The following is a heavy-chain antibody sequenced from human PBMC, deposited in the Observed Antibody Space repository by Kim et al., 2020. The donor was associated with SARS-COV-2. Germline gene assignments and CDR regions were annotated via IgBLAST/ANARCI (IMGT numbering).Heavy chain of an antibody. CDR1: GYTFTSYY. D-gene: IGHD3-9*01. CDR2: INPSGGST. V-gene: IGHV1-46*01. Sequence: ASVKVSCKASGYTFTSYYMHWVRQAPGQGLEWMGRINPSGGSTSYAQKFQGRVTMTRDTSTSTVYMELSSLRSEDTAVYYCARDSSPRRYFDWLYPEGSYDYGMDACGQGTPRTVSS. CDR3: ARDSSPRRYFDWLYPEGSYDYGMDA. J-gene: IGHJ6*02.